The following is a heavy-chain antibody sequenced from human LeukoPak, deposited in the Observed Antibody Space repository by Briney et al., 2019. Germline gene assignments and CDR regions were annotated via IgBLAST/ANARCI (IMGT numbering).Heavy chain of an antibody. D-gene: IGHD6-19*01. CDR1: GGSISSSSYY. J-gene: IGHJ5*02. Sequence: SETLSLTCTVFGGSISSSSYYWGWIRQPPGKGLEWIGSIYYSGSTYYNPSLKSRVTISVDTSKNQFSLKLSSVTAADTAVYYCARQQGYSSGWRGPGADWFDPWGQGTLVTVSS. CDR3: ARQQGYSSGWRGPGADWFDP. CDR2: IYYSGST. V-gene: IGHV4-39*01.